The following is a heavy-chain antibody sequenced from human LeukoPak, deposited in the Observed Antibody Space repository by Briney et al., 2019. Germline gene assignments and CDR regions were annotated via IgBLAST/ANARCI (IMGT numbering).Heavy chain of an antibody. Sequence: GASVKVSCKASGYTFTSYGISWVRQAPGQGLEWMGWISAYNGNTNYAQKLQGRVTMTTDTSTSTAYMELRSLRSDDTAVYYCARDRRAHSPAAIIYWGQGTLVTVSS. V-gene: IGHV1-18*01. CDR2: ISAYNGNT. CDR1: GYTFTSYG. CDR3: ARDRRAHSPAAIIY. D-gene: IGHD2-2*01. J-gene: IGHJ4*02.